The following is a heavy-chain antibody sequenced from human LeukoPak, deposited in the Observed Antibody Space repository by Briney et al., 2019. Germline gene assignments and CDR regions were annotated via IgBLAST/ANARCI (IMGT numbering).Heavy chain of an antibody. D-gene: IGHD6-13*01. CDR3: AKDPTSFGSSWYRTGWFDP. J-gene: IGHJ5*02. Sequence: PGGSLRLSCAASGFTFRSYAMSWGRQAPGKGLEGVSAISGSGGSTYYADSVKGRFTISRDNSKNTLYLQMNSLRAEDTAVYYCAKDPTSFGSSWYRTGWFDPWGQGTLVTVSS. V-gene: IGHV3-23*01. CDR2: ISGSGGST. CDR1: GFTFRSYA.